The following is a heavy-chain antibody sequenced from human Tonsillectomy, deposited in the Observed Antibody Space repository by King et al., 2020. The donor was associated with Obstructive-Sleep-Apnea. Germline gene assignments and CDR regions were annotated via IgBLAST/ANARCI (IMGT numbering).Heavy chain of an antibody. CDR1: GYSISSGYY. CDR3: AREKYSYGYFGIDY. Sequence: VQLQESGPGLVKPSETLSLTCTVSGYSISSGYYWGWIRQPPGKGLEGIGSIYHSGSTYYSPALNSRGTILVDTTKNQFSLKLSSVTAADTAVYYCAREKYSYGYFGIDYWGQGTLVTVSS. CDR2: IYHSGST. J-gene: IGHJ4*02. D-gene: IGHD5-18*01. V-gene: IGHV4-38-2*02.